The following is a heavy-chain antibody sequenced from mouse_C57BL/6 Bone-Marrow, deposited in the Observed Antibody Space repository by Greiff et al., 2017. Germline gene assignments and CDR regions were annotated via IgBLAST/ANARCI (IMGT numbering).Heavy chain of an antibody. J-gene: IGHJ3*01. CDR3: ATYYYGSSPFAY. D-gene: IGHD1-1*01. Sequence: QVHVKQPGAELVKPGASVKMSCKASGYTFTSYWITWVKQRPGQGLEWIGDIYPGSGSTNYNEKFKSKATLTVDTSSSTAYMQVSSLTSEDSAFYYCATYYYGSSPFAYWGQGTLVTVSA. CDR2: IYPGSGST. CDR1: GYTFTSYW. V-gene: IGHV1-55*01.